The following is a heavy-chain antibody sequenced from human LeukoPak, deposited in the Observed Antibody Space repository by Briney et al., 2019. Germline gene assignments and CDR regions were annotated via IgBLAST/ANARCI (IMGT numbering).Heavy chain of an antibody. D-gene: IGHD6-19*01. CDR3: TTAVYSSGWFYFDY. Sequence: PGGSLRLSCAASGFTFGKAWMSWVRQVPAKGLEWVGRIKSKTDGGTTDYAAPVKGRFTISRDDSKNTLYLQMNGLKTEDTALYYCTTAVYSSGWFYFDYWGQGTLVTVSS. V-gene: IGHV3-15*01. J-gene: IGHJ4*02. CDR2: IKSKTDGGTT. CDR1: GFTFGKAW.